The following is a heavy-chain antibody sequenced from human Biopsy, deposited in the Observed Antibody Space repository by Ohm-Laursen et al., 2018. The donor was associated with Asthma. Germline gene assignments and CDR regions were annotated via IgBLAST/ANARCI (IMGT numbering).Heavy chain of an antibody. CDR1: GFAVSRDH. J-gene: IGHJ4*02. Sequence: SLRLSCAASGFAVSRDHMFWVRQAPGKGLEWVSVIYSGGTSHTADSVRGRFTISRDYSKNTLYLQMHSLRAEDTAVYYCARGDSSSWSHYYFGYWGQGTLVTVSS. D-gene: IGHD6-13*01. CDR3: ARGDSSSWSHYYFGY. V-gene: IGHV3-53*01. CDR2: IYSGGTS.